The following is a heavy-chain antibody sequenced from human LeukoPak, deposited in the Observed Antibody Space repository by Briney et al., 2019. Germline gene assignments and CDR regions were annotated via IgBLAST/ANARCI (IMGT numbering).Heavy chain of an antibody. V-gene: IGHV3-23*01. J-gene: IGHJ4*02. CDR2: ISGGGGST. Sequence: GSLRLSCAASGFTFTSYSMNWVRQAPGKGLEWVSTISGGGGSTYYADSVKGRFTISRDNSKNTLYLQVNSLRAEDAAVYYCARGGKWDVTPFDYWGQGTLVTVSS. CDR1: GFTFTSYS. D-gene: IGHD1-26*01. CDR3: ARGGKWDVTPFDY.